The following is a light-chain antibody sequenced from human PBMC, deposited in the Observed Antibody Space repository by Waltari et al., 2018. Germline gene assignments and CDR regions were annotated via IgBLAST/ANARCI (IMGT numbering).Light chain of an antibody. Sequence: QSVLTQPPSASGTPGQRVTISCSGGSSNIGSNPVTWYQQLPRTAPKLLIYTNDQRPSGVPDRFSGSKSGTSASLAISGLQSDDEADYYCAAWDDSLNGHVVFGGGTKLTVL. J-gene: IGLJ2*01. V-gene: IGLV1-44*01. CDR3: AAWDDSLNGHVV. CDR2: TND. CDR1: SSNIGSNP.